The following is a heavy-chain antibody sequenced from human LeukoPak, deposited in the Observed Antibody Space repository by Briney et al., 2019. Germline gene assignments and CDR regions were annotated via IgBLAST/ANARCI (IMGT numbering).Heavy chain of an antibody. CDR3: ASTDDGSYRRFDY. J-gene: IGHJ4*02. D-gene: IGHD1-26*01. V-gene: IGHV1-69*13. CDR1: GGTFSSYA. Sequence: GASVKVSCKASGGTFSSYAISWVRQAPGQGLEWMGGIIPIFGTANYAQKFQGGVTITADESTSTAYMELSSLRSEDTAVYYCASTDDGSYRRFDYWGQGTLVTVSS. CDR2: IIPIFGTA.